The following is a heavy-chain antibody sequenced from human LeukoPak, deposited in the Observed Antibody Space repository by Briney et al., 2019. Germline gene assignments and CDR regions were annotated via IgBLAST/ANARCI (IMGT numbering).Heavy chain of an antibody. CDR2: ISWNSGSI. CDR1: GFTFDDYA. CDR3: AKGRNYYDILDAFDI. Sequence: GGSLRLSCAASGFTFDDYAMHWVRQAPGKGLEWVSGISWNSGSIGYADSVKGRFTISRDNAKNSLYLQMNSLRAEDTALYYCAKGRNYYDILDAFDIWGQGTMVTVSS. V-gene: IGHV3-9*01. D-gene: IGHD3-22*01. J-gene: IGHJ3*02.